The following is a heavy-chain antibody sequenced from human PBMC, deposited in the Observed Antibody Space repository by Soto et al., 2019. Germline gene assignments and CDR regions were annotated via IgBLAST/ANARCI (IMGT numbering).Heavy chain of an antibody. CDR2: MNPNSGNT. D-gene: IGHD1-26*01. CDR3: ARVISGSYYYLDF. Sequence: QVQLVQSGAEVKKPGASVKVSCKASGYTFTSYDINWVRQATGQGLEWMGWMNPNSGNTGYAQKLQGRVTMTRNTSICTAYMWLSCLGSEDTAVDYLARVISGSYYYLDFWGQGTLVTVSS. J-gene: IGHJ4*02. CDR1: GYTFTSYD. V-gene: IGHV1-8*01.